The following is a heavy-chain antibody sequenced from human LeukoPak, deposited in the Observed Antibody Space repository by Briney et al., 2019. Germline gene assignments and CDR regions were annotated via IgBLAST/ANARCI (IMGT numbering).Heavy chain of an antibody. CDR3: ARDRVGSWYDPFDY. CDR1: GGSISSSSYY. Sequence: PSETLSLTCTVSGGSISSSSYYWGWIRQPPGKGLEWIGSIYHSGNTYYNPSLKSRVTISVDTSKNQFSLKLSSVTAADTAVYYCARDRVGSWYDPFDYWGQGTLVTVSS. V-gene: IGHV4-39*07. J-gene: IGHJ4*02. CDR2: IYHSGNT. D-gene: IGHD6-13*01.